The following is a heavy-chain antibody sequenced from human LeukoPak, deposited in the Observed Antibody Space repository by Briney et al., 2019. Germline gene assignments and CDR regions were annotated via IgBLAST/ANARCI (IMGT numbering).Heavy chain of an antibody. V-gene: IGHV3-7*04. J-gene: IGHJ4*02. Sequence: GGSLRLSCGASGFSFSGYWTGWVRQAPGRGLDWVANINQDGSQKPYVDSVKGRFTISRDNTKNSLYLQVNSLRADDTALYYCARVDFRGHIWCYGYWGQGTLVTVSS. CDR1: GFSFSGYW. CDR3: ARVDFRGHIWCYGY. D-gene: IGHD4/OR15-4a*01. CDR2: INQDGSQK.